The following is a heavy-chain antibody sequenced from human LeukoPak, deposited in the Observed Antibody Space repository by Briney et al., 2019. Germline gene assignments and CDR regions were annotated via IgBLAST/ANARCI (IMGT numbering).Heavy chain of an antibody. J-gene: IGHJ4*02. CDR1: GGSFSPYY. CDR2: ILYSGTT. CDR3: ARVGDWNDLVY. V-gene: IGHV4-59*01. D-gene: IGHD1-1*01. Sequence: ASETLSLTRTVSGGSFSPYYWSWIRQTPGKGLEWIGYILYSGTTTNYNPSLKSRVTISVDTSKNQFSLKLSSVTAADTAVYYCARVGDWNDLVYWGQGTLVTVSS.